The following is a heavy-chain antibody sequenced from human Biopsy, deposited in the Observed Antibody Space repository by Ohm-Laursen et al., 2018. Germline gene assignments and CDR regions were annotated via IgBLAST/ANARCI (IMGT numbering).Heavy chain of an antibody. CDR2: ISGSAGST. Sequence: SLRLSCAASGFTFSNYAMSWVRQAPGKGLEWVSAISGSAGSTNYADSVKGRFTTSRDNSKNTLYLQLNSLRAEDTALYYCAKKNPSSIYYYYGIDVWGQGTTVTVSS. J-gene: IGHJ6*02. CDR1: GFTFSNYA. CDR3: AKKNPSSIYYYYGIDV. V-gene: IGHV3-23*01.